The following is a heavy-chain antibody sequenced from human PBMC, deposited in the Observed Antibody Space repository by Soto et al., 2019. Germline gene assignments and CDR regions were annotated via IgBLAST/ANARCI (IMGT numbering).Heavy chain of an antibody. J-gene: IGHJ6*02. CDR2: IDWDDDK. CDR1: GGSFSGYY. Sequence: TLSLTCAVYGGSFSGYYGSGIRQPPGKALEWLALIDWDDDKYYSTSLKTRLTISKDTSKNQVVLTMTNMDPVDTATYYCARIPLVDDSSGPRSADYYYYGMDVWGQGTTVTVSS. V-gene: IGHV2-70*01. CDR3: ARIPLVDDSSGPRSADYYYYGMDV. D-gene: IGHD3-22*01.